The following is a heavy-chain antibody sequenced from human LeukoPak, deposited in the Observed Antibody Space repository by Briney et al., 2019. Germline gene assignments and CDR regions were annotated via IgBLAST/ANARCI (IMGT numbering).Heavy chain of an antibody. V-gene: IGHV4-39*01. Sequence: SETLSLTCIVSGGSISSSSYYWGWIRQPPGKGLEWIGTIYYSGSTYYNPSLKSRVTISVDTSNNQFSLKLRSVTAADTAVYYCAKGNSWFGEFDCWGQGTLVTVSS. J-gene: IGHJ4*02. CDR3: AKGNSWFGEFDC. CDR2: IYYSGST. CDR1: GGSISSSSYY. D-gene: IGHD3-10*01.